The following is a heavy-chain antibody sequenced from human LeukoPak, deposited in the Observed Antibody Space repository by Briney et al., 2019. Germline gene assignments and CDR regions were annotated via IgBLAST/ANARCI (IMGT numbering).Heavy chain of an antibody. CDR2: ISAYNRNP. CDR3: AREDYGGNSYYFDF. CDR1: DYPFLNFG. J-gene: IGHJ4*02. D-gene: IGHD4-23*01. V-gene: IGHV1-18*01. Sequence: ASVKVSCKASDYPFLNFGISWVRQAPGQGLEWMGYISAYNRNPFYTQKFRGRLTMTTDTSSSTAYMELRNLRSDDTAVYYCAREDYGGNSYYFDFWGQGTLVTVSS.